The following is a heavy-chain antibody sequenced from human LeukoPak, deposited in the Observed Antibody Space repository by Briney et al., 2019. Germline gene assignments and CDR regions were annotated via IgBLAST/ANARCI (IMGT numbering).Heavy chain of an antibody. CDR1: GGSISSSSYY. CDR2: IYYSGST. D-gene: IGHD3-10*01. Sequence: SETLSLTCTVSGGSISSSSYYWGWIRRPPGKGLEWIGSIYYSGSTYYNPSLKSRVTISVDTSKNQFSLKLSSVTAADTAVYYCARGEGDGSGSHNAFDIWGQGTMVTVSS. V-gene: IGHV4-39*07. CDR3: ARGEGDGSGSHNAFDI. J-gene: IGHJ3*02.